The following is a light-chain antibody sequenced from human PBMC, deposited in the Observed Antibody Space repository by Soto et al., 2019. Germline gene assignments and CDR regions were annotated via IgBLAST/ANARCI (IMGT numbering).Light chain of an antibody. CDR1: QSISSW. J-gene: IGKJ1*01. CDR3: QQYDSQGT. Sequence: DIQMTQCPSTLSASVGDRVTITCRASQSISSWLAWYQQKPGKAPKLLIYDASSLENGVPSRFSGSGSGTEFTLTISSLQADDFATYYCQQYDSQGTFGQGTKVEIK. CDR2: DAS. V-gene: IGKV1-5*01.